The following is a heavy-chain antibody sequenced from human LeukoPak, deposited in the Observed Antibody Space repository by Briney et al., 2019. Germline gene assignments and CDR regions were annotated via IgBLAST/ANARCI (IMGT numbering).Heavy chain of an antibody. D-gene: IGHD5-18*01. CDR1: GYSISSGYY. Sequence: SETLSLTCTVSGYSISSGYYWGWIRQSPGKGLEWIEIISHSGSTYDNPSLKSRVTISLDTSKNQISLRLRSVTAADTAVYYCARGGPAMALDHWGQGTLVTVSS. J-gene: IGHJ4*02. CDR3: ARGGPAMALDH. CDR2: ISHSGST. V-gene: IGHV4-38-2*02.